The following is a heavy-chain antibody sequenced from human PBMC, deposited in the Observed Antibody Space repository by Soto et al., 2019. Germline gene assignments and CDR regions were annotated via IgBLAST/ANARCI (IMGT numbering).Heavy chain of an antibody. V-gene: IGHV2-5*01. Sequence: VSGPTLVNPTQTLTLTCTFSGFSLSTSGVGVGWIRQPPGKALEWLALIYWNDDKRYSPSLKSRLTITKDTSKNQVVLTMTNMDPVDTATYYCARTITLIVVVNTNWFDPWGQGXLVTVYS. CDR2: IYWNDDK. J-gene: IGHJ5*02. D-gene: IGHD3-22*01. CDR1: GFSLSTSGVG. CDR3: ARTITLIVVVNTNWFDP.